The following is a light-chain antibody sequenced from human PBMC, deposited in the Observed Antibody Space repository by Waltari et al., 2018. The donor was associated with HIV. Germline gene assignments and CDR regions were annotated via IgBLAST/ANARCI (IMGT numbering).Light chain of an antibody. CDR3: QQYNDWPLGT. CDR1: QSVSSN. V-gene: IGKV3-15*01. J-gene: IGKJ1*01. Sequence: EIVMTQSPATLSVSPGERATLSCRASQSVSSNVAWYQQKPGQAPRLLMYSASTRATDIPARFSGSGSGTEFTLTISSLQSEDFAVYYCQQYNDWPLGTFGQGTKVEIK. CDR2: SAS.